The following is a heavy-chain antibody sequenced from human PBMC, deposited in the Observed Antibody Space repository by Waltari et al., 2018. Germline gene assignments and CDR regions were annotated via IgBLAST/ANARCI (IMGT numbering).Heavy chain of an antibody. J-gene: IGHJ3*02. CDR1: GFTFDDYA. CDR2: ISWNSGSI. D-gene: IGHD3-9*01. CDR3: AKDKYDILTGSDAFDI. V-gene: IGHV3-9*03. Sequence: EVQLVESGGGLVQPGRSLRLSCAASGFTFDDYAMHWVRQAPGKGLEWVSGISWNSGSIGYADSVKGRFTISRDNAKNSLYLQMNSLRAEDMALYYCAKDKYDILTGSDAFDIWGQGTMVTVSS.